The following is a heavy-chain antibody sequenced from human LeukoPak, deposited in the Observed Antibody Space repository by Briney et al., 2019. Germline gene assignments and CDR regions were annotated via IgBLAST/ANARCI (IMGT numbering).Heavy chain of an antibody. CDR1: GYTFASYG. J-gene: IGHJ4*02. D-gene: IGHD3-10*01. V-gene: IGHV1-18*01. CDR3: ARQVDSTMALPDY. Sequence: ASVKVSRKTSGYTFASYGVTWVRQAPGQGLEWMGWISTYNGRTNYAQKLQGRVTMTTDTSTSTAYMELRSLRSDDTAVYYCARQVDSTMALPDYWGQGTLVTVSS. CDR2: ISTYNGRT.